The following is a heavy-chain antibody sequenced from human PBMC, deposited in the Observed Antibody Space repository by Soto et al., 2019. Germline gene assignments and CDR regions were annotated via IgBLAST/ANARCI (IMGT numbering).Heavy chain of an antibody. V-gene: IGHV3-30-3*01. J-gene: IGHJ4*02. CDR2: ISYDGSNK. D-gene: IGHD3-9*01. CDR1: GFTCSSYA. Sequence: PGGSLRLSCAASGFTCSSYAMHWVRQAPGKGLEWVAVISYDGSNKYYADSVKGRFTISRDNSKNTLYLQMNSLRAEDTAVYYCTTERYFDYWGQGTLVTVSS. CDR3: TTERYFDY.